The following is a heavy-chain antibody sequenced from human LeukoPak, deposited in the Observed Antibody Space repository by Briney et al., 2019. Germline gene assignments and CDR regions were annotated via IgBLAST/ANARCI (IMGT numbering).Heavy chain of an antibody. Sequence: GGSLRLSCAASGFTFSSYAMSWVRQVPGKGLEWVSDISGSGGSTYYADSVKGRFTISRDNSKITLYLQMNSLRAEDTAVYYCAKNPGSTQNRIFDYWGQGTLVTVSS. V-gene: IGHV3-23*01. CDR3: AKNPGSTQNRIFDY. CDR1: GFTFSSYA. D-gene: IGHD1-14*01. J-gene: IGHJ4*02. CDR2: ISGSGGST.